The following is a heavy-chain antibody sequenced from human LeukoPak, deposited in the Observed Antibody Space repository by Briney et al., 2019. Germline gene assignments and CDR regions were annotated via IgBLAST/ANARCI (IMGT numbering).Heavy chain of an antibody. CDR2: INHSGST. CDR1: GGSFSGYY. V-gene: IGHV4-34*01. D-gene: IGHD3-22*01. Sequence: SETLSLTCAVYGGSFSGYYWSWIRQPPGKGLEWIGEINHSGSTNYNPSLKSRVTISVDTSKNQFSLKLSSVTAADTAVYYCARRGSRSSGYYYVDWGQGTLVTVSS. CDR3: ARRGSRSSGYYYVD. J-gene: IGHJ4*02.